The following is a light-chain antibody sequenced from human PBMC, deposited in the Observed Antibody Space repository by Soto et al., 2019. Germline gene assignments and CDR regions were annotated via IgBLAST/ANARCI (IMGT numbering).Light chain of an antibody. V-gene: IGKV1-5*03. CDR3: QQYNSYVLT. J-gene: IGKJ4*01. CDR2: KAS. Sequence: DIQMTQSPSTLSASVGDRVTITCRASQSISSWLAWYQQKPGKAPKLLIYKASSLESGVPSRFSGSGSGTEFTLTISSLQPDDFATYYCQQYNSYVLTFGGGNKVEIK. CDR1: QSISSW.